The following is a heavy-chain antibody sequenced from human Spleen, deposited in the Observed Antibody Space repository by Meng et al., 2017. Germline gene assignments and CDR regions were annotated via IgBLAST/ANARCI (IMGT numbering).Heavy chain of an antibody. Sequence: GESLKISCAASGFTFSSYEMNWVRQAPGKGLEWVSSISSSSSYIYYADSVKGRFTISRDNAKNSLYLQMNSLRAEDTAVYYCARDRGALAAAGPIYYFDYWGQGTLVTVSS. D-gene: IGHD6-13*01. CDR3: ARDRGALAAAGPIYYFDY. V-gene: IGHV3-21*04. CDR2: ISSSSSYI. CDR1: GFTFSSYE. J-gene: IGHJ4*02.